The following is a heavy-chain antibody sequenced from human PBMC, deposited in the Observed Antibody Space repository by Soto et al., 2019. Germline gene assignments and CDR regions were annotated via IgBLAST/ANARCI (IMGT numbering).Heavy chain of an antibody. V-gene: IGHV3-33*01. J-gene: IGHJ4*02. CDR3: ARRPGSLMSWAFDY. CDR1: GFTFTSSG. Sequence: GGSLRLSCAASGFTFTSSGMHWVRQAPGKGLEWVAVIWRDGSNENYADSVKGRFTISRDNSKNTLSLQINSLRVEDTAVYYCARRPGSLMSWAFDYWGQGTLVTVSS. CDR2: IWRDGSNE. D-gene: IGHD2-15*01.